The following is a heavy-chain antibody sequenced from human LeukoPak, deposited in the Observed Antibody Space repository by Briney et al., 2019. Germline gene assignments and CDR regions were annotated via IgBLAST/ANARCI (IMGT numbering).Heavy chain of an antibody. CDR1: GFTFSSYG. CDR3: ARDQYYYDSSGYSRFDP. V-gene: IGHV3-23*01. CDR2: ISCSGGST. J-gene: IGHJ5*02. D-gene: IGHD3-22*01. Sequence: GTLRLSCAASGFTFSSYGMSWVRQAPGKGLEWVSAISCSGGSTYYADSVKGRFTISRDNSKNTLYLQMNSLRAEDTAVYYCARDQYYYDSSGYSRFDPWGQGTLVTVSS.